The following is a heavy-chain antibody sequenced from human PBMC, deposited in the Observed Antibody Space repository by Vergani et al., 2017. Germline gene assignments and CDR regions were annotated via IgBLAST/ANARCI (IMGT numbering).Heavy chain of an antibody. J-gene: IGHJ6*02. CDR1: GGSFSGYY. V-gene: IGHV4-34*01. CDR2: INHSGST. Sequence: QVQLQQWGAGLLKPSETLSLTCAVYGGSFSGYYWSWIRQPPGKGLEWIGEINHSGSTNYNPSLKSRVTISVDTSKNQFSLQLSSVTAADTAVYYCARLPGPRPGMDVWGQGTTVTVSS. CDR3: ARLPGPRPGMDV.